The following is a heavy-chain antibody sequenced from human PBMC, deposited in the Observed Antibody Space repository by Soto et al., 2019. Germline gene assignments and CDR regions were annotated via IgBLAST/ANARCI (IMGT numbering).Heavy chain of an antibody. CDR2: TYYRSKWYN. V-gene: IGHV6-1*01. CDR3: ARDGYSSGWILGYYYGLDV. J-gene: IGHJ6*02. Sequence: PSQTLSLTCAISVDSVSSNSAAWNWIRQSPSRGLEWLGRTYYRSKWYNDYAVSVKSRITIKPDTSKNQFSLQLNSVTPEDTAVYYCARDGYSSGWILGYYYGLDVWGQGNTVTVSS. D-gene: IGHD6-19*01. CDR1: VDSVSSNSAA.